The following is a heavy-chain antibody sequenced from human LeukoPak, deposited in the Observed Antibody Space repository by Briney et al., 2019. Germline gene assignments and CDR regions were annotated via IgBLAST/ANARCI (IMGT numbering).Heavy chain of an antibody. V-gene: IGHV1-2*02. CDR1: GYTFTGYY. D-gene: IGHD1-1*01. Sequence: VASVKVSCKASGYTFTGYYMHWVRQAPGQGLEWMGWINPNSGGTNYAQKFQGRVTMTRDTSISTAYMELSRLRSDDTAVYYCARSGTTGTPDYYYYMDVWGKGTTVTVSS. J-gene: IGHJ6*03. CDR2: INPNSGGT. CDR3: ARSGTTGTPDYYYYMDV.